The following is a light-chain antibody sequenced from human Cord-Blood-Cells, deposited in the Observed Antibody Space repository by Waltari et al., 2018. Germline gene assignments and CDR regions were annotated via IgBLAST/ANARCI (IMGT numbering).Light chain of an antibody. CDR3: QQYYSYPIT. Sequence: AIRMIQSPSSFSAPTGDSVPITCRASQGISSYLAWYQQKPGKAPKLLIYAASTLQSGVPSRFSGSGSGTDFTLTISCLQSEDFATYYCQQYYSYPITFGQGTRLEIK. J-gene: IGKJ5*01. CDR1: QGISSY. V-gene: IGKV1-8*01. CDR2: AAS.